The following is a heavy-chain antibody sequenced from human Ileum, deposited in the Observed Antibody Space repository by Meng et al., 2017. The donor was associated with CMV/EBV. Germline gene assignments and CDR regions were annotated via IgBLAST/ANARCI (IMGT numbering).Heavy chain of an antibody. Sequence: SGFTFSSYAMHWVRQAPGKGLEWVAVISYDGSNKYYADSVKGQFTISRDNSKNTLYLQMNSLRAEDTAVYYCAREYNKYQLLLNWFDPWGQGTLVTVSS. CDR1: GFTFSSYA. D-gene: IGHD2-2*01. J-gene: IGHJ5*02. CDR2: ISYDGSNK. V-gene: IGHV3-30*04. CDR3: AREYNKYQLLLNWFDP.